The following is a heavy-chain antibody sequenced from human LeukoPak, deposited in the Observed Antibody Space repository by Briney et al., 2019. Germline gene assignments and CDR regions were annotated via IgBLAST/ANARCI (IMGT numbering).Heavy chain of an antibody. Sequence: SETLSLTCTVSGGSISSYYWSWIRQPPGKGLEWIGYIYYSGSTNYNPSLKSRVTISVDTSKNQFSLKLSSVTAADTAVYYCARPPVYYDSSGYSSWGQGTLVTVSS. CDR1: GGSISSYY. CDR3: ARPPVYYDSSGYSS. V-gene: IGHV4-59*01. D-gene: IGHD3-22*01. J-gene: IGHJ4*02. CDR2: IYYSGST.